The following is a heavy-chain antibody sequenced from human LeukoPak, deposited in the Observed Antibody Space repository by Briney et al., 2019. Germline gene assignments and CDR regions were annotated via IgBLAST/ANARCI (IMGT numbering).Heavy chain of an antibody. Sequence: ASVKVSCEASGYTFTSYGISWVRQAPGQGLEWMGWISAYNGNTNYAQKLQGRVTMTTDTSTSTAYMELRSLRSEDTAVYYCARDDANMYGMDVWGQGTTVTVSS. D-gene: IGHD2/OR15-2a*01. J-gene: IGHJ6*02. CDR2: ISAYNGNT. CDR3: ARDDANMYGMDV. CDR1: GYTFTSYG. V-gene: IGHV1-18*01.